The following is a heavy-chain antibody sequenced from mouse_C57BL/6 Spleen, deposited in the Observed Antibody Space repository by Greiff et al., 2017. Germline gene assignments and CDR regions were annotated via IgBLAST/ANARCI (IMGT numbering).Heavy chain of an antibody. CDR3: ASHGSSYLYYAMDY. Sequence: EVMLVESGGDLVKPGGSLKLSCAASGFTFSSYGMSWVRQTPDKRLEWVATISSGGSYTYYPDSVKGRFTISRDNAKNTLYLQMSSLKSEDTAMYDCASHGSSYLYYAMDYWGQGTSVTVSS. D-gene: IGHD1-1*01. CDR2: ISSGGSYT. J-gene: IGHJ4*01. V-gene: IGHV5-6*02. CDR1: GFTFSSYG.